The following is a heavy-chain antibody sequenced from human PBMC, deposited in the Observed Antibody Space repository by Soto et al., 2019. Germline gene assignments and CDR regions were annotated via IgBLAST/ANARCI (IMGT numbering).Heavy chain of an antibody. D-gene: IGHD2-2*01. Sequence: SETLSLTCTVSGDSIRSSSYWGWIRQPPGKGLEWIGSIYSTGNTYYNPSLNSQVTISVDTSKNQFSLNVISVTAADTAVYYCARVPDVWGQGTTVTVSS. CDR2: IYSTGNT. J-gene: IGHJ6*02. V-gene: IGHV4-39*01. CDR3: ARVPDV. CDR1: GDSIRSSSY.